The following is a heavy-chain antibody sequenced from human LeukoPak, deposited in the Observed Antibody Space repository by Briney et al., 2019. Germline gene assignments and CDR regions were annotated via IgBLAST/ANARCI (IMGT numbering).Heavy chain of an antibody. CDR3: ARGGPRYPKNY. J-gene: IGHJ4*02. V-gene: IGHV3-23*01. Sequence: PGGSLRLSCAASGFTFSSYAMTWVRQPPGKGLEGVSSITGSTGSTYYADSVKGRFTISRDNSKNTLYLQMNSLRAEDTAVYYCARGGPRYPKNYWGQGTLVTVSS. D-gene: IGHD1-1*01. CDR1: GFTFSSYA. CDR2: ITGSTGST.